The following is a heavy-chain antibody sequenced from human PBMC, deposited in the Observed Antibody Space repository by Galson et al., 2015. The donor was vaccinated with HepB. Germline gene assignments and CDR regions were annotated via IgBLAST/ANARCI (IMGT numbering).Heavy chain of an antibody. CDR2: INGGNGNT. Sequence: SVKVSCKASGYTLTSHAMHWARQAPGQRLEWMGWINGGNGNTEYSEKFQGRVTISRDTSASTAYMELTSLRSEDTAVYFCARGSEYFDYRGQGTLVTVSS. J-gene: IGHJ4*02. V-gene: IGHV1-3*01. CDR3: ARGSEYFDY. D-gene: IGHD6-19*01. CDR1: GYTLTSHA.